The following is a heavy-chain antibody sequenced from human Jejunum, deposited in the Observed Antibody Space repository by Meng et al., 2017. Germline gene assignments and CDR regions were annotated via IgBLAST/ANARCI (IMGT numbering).Heavy chain of an antibody. CDR1: GASFNRPDYY. Sequence: QVSQQASVPGMVKPSQTLALTCTGSGASFNRPDYYWSWIRQPPEKGLEWIGYIYYSGSTYYNPSLKSRVSISGDTSNKQFSLKLTSVTAADTAVYYCARSPYSGSALPFFDYWGQGSLVTVSS. J-gene: IGHJ4*02. CDR2: IYYSGST. V-gene: IGHV4-30-4*01. CDR3: ARSPYSGSALPFFDY. D-gene: IGHD1-26*01.